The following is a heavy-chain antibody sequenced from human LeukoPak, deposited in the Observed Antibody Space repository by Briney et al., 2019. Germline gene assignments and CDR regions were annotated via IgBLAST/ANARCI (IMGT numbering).Heavy chain of an antibody. CDR2: IYHSGST. CDR1: GGSISSGNW. V-gene: IGHV4-4*02. D-gene: IGHD3-16*01. CDR3: ARQLSWGSYEDY. Sequence: ETVSLTCAVSGGSISSGNWWSWVRQPSGKGRGWIGEIYHSGSTNYNPYLKSRVTISVDKSTNQFSLQLSSVPTADTAVDYCARQLSWGSYEDYSGRRTPVTVAS. J-gene: IGHJ4*01.